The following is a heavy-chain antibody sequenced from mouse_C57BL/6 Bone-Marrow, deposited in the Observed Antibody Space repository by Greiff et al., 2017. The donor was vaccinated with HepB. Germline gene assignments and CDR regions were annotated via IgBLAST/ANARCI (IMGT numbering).Heavy chain of an antibody. J-gene: IGHJ3*01. CDR3: ANGPGFAY. CDR1: GYSFTGYF. Sequence: EVQLKESGPELVKPGDSVKISCKASGYSFTGYFMNWVMQSHGKSLEWIGRINPYNGDTFYNQKFKGKATLTVDKSSSTAHMELRSLTSEDSAVYYCANGPGFAYWGQGTLVTVSA. V-gene: IGHV1-20*01. CDR2: INPYNGDT.